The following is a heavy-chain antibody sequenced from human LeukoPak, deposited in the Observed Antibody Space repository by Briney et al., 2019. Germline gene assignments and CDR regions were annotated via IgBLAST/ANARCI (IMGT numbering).Heavy chain of an antibody. CDR2: ISSSGSTI. D-gene: IGHD6-6*01. V-gene: IGHV3-48*03. J-gene: IGHJ4*02. CDR3: ARGGSSSGRFAY. CDR1: GLTFSSYE. Sequence: GGSLRLSCAASGLTFSSYEMNWVRQAPGKGLEWVSYISSSGSTIYYADSVKGRFTISRDNAKNSLYLQMNSLRAEDTAVYYCARGGSSSGRFAYWGQGTLVTVSS.